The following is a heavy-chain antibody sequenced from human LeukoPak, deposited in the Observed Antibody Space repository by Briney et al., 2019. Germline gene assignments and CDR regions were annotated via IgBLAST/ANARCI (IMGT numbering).Heavy chain of an antibody. CDR2: IYSGGST. J-gene: IGHJ6*02. V-gene: IGHV3-66*01. CDR1: GFTFSSYA. D-gene: IGHD6-19*01. CDR3: ARSRWLVLYYYYGMDV. Sequence: QPGGSLRLSCAASGFTFSSYAMNWVRQAPGKGLEWVSVIYSGGSTYYADSVKGRFTISRDNSKNTLYLQMNSLRAEDTAVYYCARSRWLVLYYYYGMDVWGQGTTVTVSS.